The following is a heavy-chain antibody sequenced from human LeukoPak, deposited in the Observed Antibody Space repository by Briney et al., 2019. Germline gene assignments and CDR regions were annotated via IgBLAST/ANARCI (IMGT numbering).Heavy chain of an antibody. Sequence: ASVIVSCKASGGTFSSYAISWVQQAPGQGLEWMGWISGYNGNTNYAQKLQGRVTMTTDTSTSTAYMELRSLKSDDTAVYYCASLKNYYDSSGYLVTDAFDIWGQGTMVTVSS. CDR3: ASLKNYYDSSGYLVTDAFDI. CDR1: GGTFSSYA. CDR2: ISGYNGNT. J-gene: IGHJ3*02. V-gene: IGHV1-18*01. D-gene: IGHD3-22*01.